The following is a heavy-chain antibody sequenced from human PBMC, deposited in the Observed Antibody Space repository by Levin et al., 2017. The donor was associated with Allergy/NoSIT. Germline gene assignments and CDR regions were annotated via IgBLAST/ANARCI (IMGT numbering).Heavy chain of an antibody. CDR1: GGSFSGYY. CDR3: ARGDWQWLSSRSRYFDY. J-gene: IGHJ4*02. D-gene: IGHD6-19*01. CDR2: INHSGST. Sequence: NSSETLSLTCAVYGGSFSGYYWSWIRQPPGKGLEWIGEINHSGSTNYNPSLKSRVTISVDTSKNQFSLKLSSVTAADTAVYYCARGDWQWLSSRSRYFDYWGQGTLVTVSS. V-gene: IGHV4-34*01.